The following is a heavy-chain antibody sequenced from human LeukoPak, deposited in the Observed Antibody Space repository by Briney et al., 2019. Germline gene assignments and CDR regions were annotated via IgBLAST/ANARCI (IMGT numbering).Heavy chain of an antibody. Sequence: SETLSLTCTVSGGSISSSSYYWGWIRQPPGKGLEWIGSIYYSGCTYYNPSLKSRVTISVDTCKNEFSLTLSSVTAADTAVYYCATHYYDSSGYYSPPDYWGQGTLVTVSS. CDR1: GGSISSSSYY. CDR2: IYYSGCT. CDR3: ATHYYDSSGYYSPPDY. D-gene: IGHD3-22*01. J-gene: IGHJ4*02. V-gene: IGHV4-39*01.